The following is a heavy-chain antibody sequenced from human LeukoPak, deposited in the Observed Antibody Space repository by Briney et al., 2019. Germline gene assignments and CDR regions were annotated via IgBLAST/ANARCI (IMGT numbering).Heavy chain of an antibody. Sequence: GGPLRLSCAASGFTFSSYEMNWVRQAPGKVLEWVSYISGGDSTIYYADSVKGRFTISRDNAKNSLYLQMNSLRAEDTAVYYCARDTPPSYYHYMDVWGKGTTVTVSS. J-gene: IGHJ6*03. V-gene: IGHV3-48*03. CDR3: ARDTPPSYYHYMDV. CDR1: GFTFSSYE. CDR2: ISGGDSTI.